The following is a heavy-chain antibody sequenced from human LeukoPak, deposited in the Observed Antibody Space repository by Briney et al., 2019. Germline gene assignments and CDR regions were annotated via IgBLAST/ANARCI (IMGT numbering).Heavy chain of an antibody. D-gene: IGHD3-3*01. CDR3: ARDPRQRFLEWAQDY. J-gene: IGHJ4*02. CDR1: GYTFTGYY. V-gene: IGHV1-2*02. Sequence: ASVKVSCKASGYTFTGYYMHWVRQAPGQGLEWMGWINPNSGGTNYAQKFQGRVTMTRDTSISTAYMELSRLRSDDTAVYYCARDPRQRFLEWAQDYWGQGTLVTVSS. CDR2: INPNSGGT.